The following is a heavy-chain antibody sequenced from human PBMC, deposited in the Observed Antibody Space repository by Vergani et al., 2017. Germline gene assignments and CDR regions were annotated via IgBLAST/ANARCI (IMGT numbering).Heavy chain of an antibody. Sequence: QVQLQESGPGLVKPSETLSLTCAVYGGSFSGYYWSWIRQPPGKGLEWIGEINHSGSTNDNPSLKSRVTISVDTSKNQFSLKLSSVTAADTAGYYCARGRGIVVVISEKHLDYWGQGTLVTVSS. CDR1: GGSFSGYY. CDR3: ARGRGIVVVISEKHLDY. V-gene: IGHV4-34*01. D-gene: IGHD3-22*01. CDR2: INHSGST. J-gene: IGHJ4*02.